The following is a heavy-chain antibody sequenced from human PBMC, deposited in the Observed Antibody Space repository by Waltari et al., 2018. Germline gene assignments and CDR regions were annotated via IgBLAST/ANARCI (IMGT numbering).Heavy chain of an antibody. J-gene: IGHJ6*02. D-gene: IGHD2-2*01. CDR3: ATGDLGVVPAGGPLYGMDV. V-gene: IGHV7-4-1*02. Sequence: QVQLVQSGSELKKPGASVKVSCKASGYTFTSYAMNWVRQAPGQGLEWMGWINTNPGNPTDAQCFTGRFVFSLDTSVSTAYLQISSLRSEDTAVYYCATGDLGVVPAGGPLYGMDVWGQGTTVTVSS. CDR2: INTNPGNP. CDR1: GYTFTSYA.